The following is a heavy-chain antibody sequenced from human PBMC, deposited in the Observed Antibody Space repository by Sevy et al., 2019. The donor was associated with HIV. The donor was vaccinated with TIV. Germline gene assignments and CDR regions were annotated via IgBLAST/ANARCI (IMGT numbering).Heavy chain of an antibody. D-gene: IGHD3-16*01. Sequence: GGSLRLSCAASGVTNSNYAMSWVRQAPGKGLEWVSGISGSGGSTYYADSVKGRFTISRDNSKNTLYVQMNSLKAEDTAVYYCAKDAYYDTTHFDYWGQGTLLTVSS. CDR3: AKDAYYDTTHFDY. CDR1: GVTNSNYA. CDR2: ISGSGGST. J-gene: IGHJ4*02. V-gene: IGHV3-23*01.